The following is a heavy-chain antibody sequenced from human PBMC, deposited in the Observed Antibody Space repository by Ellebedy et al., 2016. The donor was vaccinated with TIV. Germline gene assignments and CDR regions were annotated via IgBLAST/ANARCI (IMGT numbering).Heavy chain of an antibody. CDR1: GYTFANYW. CDR3: ARCGRAGNYDILTGFIS. D-gene: IGHD3-9*01. V-gene: IGHV5-51*01. Sequence: GESLKISCKGSGYTFANYWIGWVRLVPGKGLEWMGIIYPGDSNTRYSPSFQGQVTISADKSIRTAYLQWSSLKASDTAMYYCARCGRAGNYDILTGFISWGQGTLVTVSS. CDR2: IYPGDSNT. J-gene: IGHJ5*02.